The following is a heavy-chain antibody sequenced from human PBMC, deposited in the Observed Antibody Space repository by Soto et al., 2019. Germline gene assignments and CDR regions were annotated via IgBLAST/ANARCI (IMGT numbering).Heavy chain of an antibody. V-gene: IGHV4-34*01. Sequence: SETLSLTCAVYGGSFSGYYWSWIRQPPGKGLEWIGEINHSGSTNYNPSLKSRVTISVDTSKNQFSLKLSSVTAADTAVYYCARGFLEWLYRGPRAIDISGQGTTVTVSS. J-gene: IGHJ6*02. CDR2: INHSGST. CDR3: ARGFLEWLYRGPRAIDI. D-gene: IGHD3-3*01. CDR1: GGSFSGYY.